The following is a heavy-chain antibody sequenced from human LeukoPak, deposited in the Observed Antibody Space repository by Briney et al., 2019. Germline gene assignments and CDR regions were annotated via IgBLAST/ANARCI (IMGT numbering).Heavy chain of an antibody. Sequence: GGSLRLSRAASGFTFSSYWMHWVRQAPGKGLVWVSRINSDGSSTSYADSVKGRFTISRDNAKNTLYLRMNSLRAEDTAVYYCARDHCSSTSCYRSRHDYWGQGTLVTVSS. CDR3: ARDHCSSTSCYRSRHDY. V-gene: IGHV3-74*01. CDR1: GFTFSSYW. CDR2: INSDGSST. J-gene: IGHJ4*02. D-gene: IGHD2-2*02.